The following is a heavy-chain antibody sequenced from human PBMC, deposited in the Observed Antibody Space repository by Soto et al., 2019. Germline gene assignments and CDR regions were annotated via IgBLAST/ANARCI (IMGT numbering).Heavy chain of an antibody. CDR1: GGSISGINW. CDR3: ARRLYYDSSGFEGGGMDV. J-gene: IGHJ6*02. D-gene: IGHD3-22*01. CDR2: IYYSGST. Sequence: PSETLSLTCTVSGGSISGINWWSWIRQPPGKGLEWIGSIYYSGSTYYNPSLKSRVTISVDTSKNQFSLKLSSVTAADTAVYYCARRLYYDSSGFEGGGMDVWGQGTTVTVSS. V-gene: IGHV4-39*01.